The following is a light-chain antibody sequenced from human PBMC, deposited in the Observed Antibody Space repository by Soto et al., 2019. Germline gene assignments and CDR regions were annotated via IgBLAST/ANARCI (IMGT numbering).Light chain of an antibody. V-gene: IGLV2-8*01. CDR3: TSYAGSNNVV. Sequence: QSALTQPPSASGSPGQSVTFSCTGTSSDVGAYNYVSWYQQHPGKAPKLMIYEVSERPSGVPDRFSGSKSGNTASLTVSGLQAEDEADYYCTSYAGSNNVVFGGGTKLTVL. J-gene: IGLJ2*01. CDR2: EVS. CDR1: SSDVGAYNY.